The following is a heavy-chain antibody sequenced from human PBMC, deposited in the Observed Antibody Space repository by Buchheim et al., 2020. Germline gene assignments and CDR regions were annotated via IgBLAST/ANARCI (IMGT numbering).Heavy chain of an antibody. J-gene: IGHJ6*02. D-gene: IGHD3-9*01. V-gene: IGHV3-30*04. CDR1: GFTFSSYA. CDR3: ARDVLRYFDWLFPQYYYYYGMDV. CDR2: ISYDGSNK. Sequence: QVQLVESGGGVVQPGRSLRLSCAASGFTFSSYAMHWVRQAPGKGLEWVAVISYDGSNKYYADSVKGRFTISRDNSKNTLYLQMSSLRAEDTAVYYCARDVLRYFDWLFPQYYYYYGMDVWGQGTT.